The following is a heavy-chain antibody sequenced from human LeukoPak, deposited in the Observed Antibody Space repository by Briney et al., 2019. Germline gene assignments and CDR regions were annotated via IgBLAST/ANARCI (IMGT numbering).Heavy chain of an antibody. CDR3: ARGGSSPWANNWFDP. CDR1: GGSISSYC. Sequence: PSETLSLTCTVSGGSISSYCWSWIRQPPGKGLEWISYIYNSGSTNYNPSLKSRVTISVDTSKNQFSLKLNSVTATDTAVYYCARGGSSPWANNWFDPWGQGTLVTVSS. J-gene: IGHJ5*02. CDR2: IYNSGST. V-gene: IGHV4-59*01. D-gene: IGHD2-2*01.